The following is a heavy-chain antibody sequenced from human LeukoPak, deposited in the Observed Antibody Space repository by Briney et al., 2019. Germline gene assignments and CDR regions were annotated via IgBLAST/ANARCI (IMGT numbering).Heavy chain of an antibody. J-gene: IGHJ4*02. CDR1: GFTFSSYG. V-gene: IGHV3-30*02. Sequence: GGSLRLSCAASGFTFSSYGMHWVRQAPGKGLEWVAFIRYDGSNKYYADSVKGRFTISRDNSKNTLYLQMNRLRAEDTAVYYCAKRGTVHVVDTAMAGGLSFDYWGQGTLVTVSS. CDR3: AKRGTVHVVDTAMAGGLSFDY. D-gene: IGHD5-18*01. CDR2: IRYDGSNK.